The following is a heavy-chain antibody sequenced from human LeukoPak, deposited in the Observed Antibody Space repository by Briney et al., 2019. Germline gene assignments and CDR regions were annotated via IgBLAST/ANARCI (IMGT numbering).Heavy chain of an antibody. D-gene: IGHD4-17*01. CDR2: IYTSGST. Sequence: SETLSLTCTVSGGSISSYYWSWIRQPAGKGLEWIGRIYTSGSTNYNPSLKSRVTISVDTSKNQFSLKLSSVTAADTAVYYCARGSVMTTVTSFDYWGQGTLVTVSS. V-gene: IGHV4-4*07. J-gene: IGHJ4*02. CDR1: GGSISSYY. CDR3: ARGSVMTTVTSFDY.